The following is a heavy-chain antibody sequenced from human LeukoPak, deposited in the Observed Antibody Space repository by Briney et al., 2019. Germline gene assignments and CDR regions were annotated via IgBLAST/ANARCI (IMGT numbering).Heavy chain of an antibody. D-gene: IGHD3-22*01. CDR1: GFTFSSYG. V-gene: IGHV3-7*01. CDR2: INQGGSEK. J-gene: IGHJ4*02. CDR3: LRENHDSGWSFDY. Sequence: GGSLRLSCSAPGFTFSSYGMNWVRQAPGKGREWVANINQGGSEKYYVDSVKGRFTISRDNAKNSLYLEMNSLRAEDTAVYYCLRENHDSGWSFDYWGQGTLVTVSS.